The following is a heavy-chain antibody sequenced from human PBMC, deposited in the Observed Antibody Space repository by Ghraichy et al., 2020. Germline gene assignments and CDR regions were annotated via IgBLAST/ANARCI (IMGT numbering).Heavy chain of an antibody. CDR2: TYYRSTWYN. J-gene: IGHJ3*01. Sequence: SKTLSLTCAISGDIVSSDSAAWNWIRQSPSRGLEWLGRTYYRSTWYNGYAVSVKTRITINPDTSKNQFSLQLNSVTPEDTAVYYCARDTVSSGGDAFDVWGQGTMVTVSS. D-gene: IGHD3-16*01. V-gene: IGHV6-1*01. CDR1: GDIVSSDSAA. CDR3: ARDTVSSGGDAFDV.